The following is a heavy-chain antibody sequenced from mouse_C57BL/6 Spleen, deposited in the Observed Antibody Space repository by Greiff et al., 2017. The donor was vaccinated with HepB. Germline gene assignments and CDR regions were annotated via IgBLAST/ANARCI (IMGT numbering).Heavy chain of an antibody. CDR3: AREGETAQARDAMDY. V-gene: IGHV1-59*01. CDR2: IDPSDSYT. Sequence: VQLQQSGAELVRPGTSVKLSCKASGYTFTSYWMHWVKQRPGQGLEWIGVIDPSDSYTNYNQKFKGKATLTVDTSSSTAYMQLSSLTSEDSAVYYCAREGETAQARDAMDYWGQGTSVTVSS. CDR1: GYTFTSYW. J-gene: IGHJ4*01. D-gene: IGHD3-2*02.